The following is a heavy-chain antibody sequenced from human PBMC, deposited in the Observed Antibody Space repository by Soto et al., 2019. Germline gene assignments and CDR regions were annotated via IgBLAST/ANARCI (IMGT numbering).Heavy chain of an antibody. CDR2: ISSSGSTI. CDR1: GFTFSDYY. V-gene: IGHV3-11*01. J-gene: IGHJ3*02. Sequence: PGGSLRLSCAASGFTFSDYYMSWIRQAPGKGLEWVSYISSSGSTIYYADSVKGRFTISRDNAKNSLYLQMNSLRAEDTAVYYCASQTTPPPYAFAISGQGTMVPVSS. D-gene: IGHD1-7*01. CDR3: ASQTTPPPYAFAI.